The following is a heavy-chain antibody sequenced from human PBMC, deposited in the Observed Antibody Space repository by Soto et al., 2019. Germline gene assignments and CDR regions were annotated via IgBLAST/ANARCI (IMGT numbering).Heavy chain of an antibody. CDR2: ISGSGGST. D-gene: IGHD6-19*01. Sequence: PGGSLRLSCAASGFTFSSYAMSWVRQAPGKGLEWVSVISGSGGSTYYADSVKGRFTISRDNSKNTLYLQMNSLRAGDTAVYYCAKDQLAVAGLNWLDPWGQGTLVTVPS. J-gene: IGHJ5*02. CDR1: GFTFSSYA. V-gene: IGHV3-23*01. CDR3: AKDQLAVAGLNWLDP.